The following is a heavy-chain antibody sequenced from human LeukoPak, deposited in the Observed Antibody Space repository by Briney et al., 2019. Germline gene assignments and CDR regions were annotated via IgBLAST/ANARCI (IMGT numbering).Heavy chain of an antibody. CDR1: GDFITAYY. Sequence: SETLSLTCTVSGDFITAYYWSWIRQPPEKGLEWIGYVYYSGSTNYNPSLKSRVTMSVDTSKNQFSLKLSSVTAADTAVYYCARGKSRGAYYYYYMDVWGKGTTVTISS. CDR3: ARGKSRGAYYYYYMDV. D-gene: IGHD5-24*01. J-gene: IGHJ6*03. V-gene: IGHV4-59*12. CDR2: VYYSGST.